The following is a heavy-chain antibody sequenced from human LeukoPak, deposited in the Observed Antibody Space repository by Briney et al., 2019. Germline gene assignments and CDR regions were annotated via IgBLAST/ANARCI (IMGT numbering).Heavy chain of an antibody. CDR3: ARGPPNWGYDY. D-gene: IGHD7-27*01. CDR2: MSPNSGDT. CDR1: GYTFTGYY. Sequence: ASVKVSCKASGYTFTGYYMHWVRQATGQRPEWMGGMSPNSGDTGYAQKFQDRVTMTRNTSISTAYMELSSLRSDDTAVYYCARGPPNWGYDYWGPGTLVTVSS. J-gene: IGHJ4*02. V-gene: IGHV1-8*02.